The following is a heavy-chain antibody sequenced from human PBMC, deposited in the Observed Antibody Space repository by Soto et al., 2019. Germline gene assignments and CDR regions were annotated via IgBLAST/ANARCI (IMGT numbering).Heavy chain of an antibody. CDR3: ARDREAGYSFYYGMDG. CDR1: GADINTYS. D-gene: IGHD5-18*01. V-gene: IGHV4-4*07. J-gene: IGHJ6*02. Sequence: SETLSLTCSVSGADINTYSWTWIRQPAGKGLEWIGRIYTSASINYNPSLKGRVTLSVDTSTNQVSLRLASVTAADTAIYYCARDREAGYSFYYGMDGWGQGTTVTVSS. CDR2: IYTSASI.